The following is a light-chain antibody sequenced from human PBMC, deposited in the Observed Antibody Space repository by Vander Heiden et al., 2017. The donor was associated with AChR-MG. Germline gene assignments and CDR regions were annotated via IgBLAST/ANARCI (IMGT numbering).Light chain of an antibody. CDR2: GAS. V-gene: IGKV3-20*01. Sequence: EIVLTQSPGTLSLSPGERATLSCRASQSVSSSDLAWYQQKPGQAPRLLIYGASSRATGIPDFTLTISRLEPEDFAVYYCQQYGSSPMYTFGQGTKLEIK. J-gene: IGKJ2*01. CDR3: QQYGSSPMYT. CDR1: QSVSSSD.